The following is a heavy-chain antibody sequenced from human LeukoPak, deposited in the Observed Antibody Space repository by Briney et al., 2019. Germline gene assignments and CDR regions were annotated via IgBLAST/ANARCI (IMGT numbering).Heavy chain of an antibody. CDR1: GFTFSSYE. J-gene: IGHJ5*02. V-gene: IGHV3-48*03. CDR2: ISSSGSTI. Sequence: GGSLRLSCAASGFTFSSYEMNWVRQAPGKGLEWVSYISSSGSTIYYADSVKGRFTISRDNAKNSLYLQMNSLRAEDTAVYYCARDYLTNDFWSGFWYLWGQGTLVTVSS. D-gene: IGHD3-3*01. CDR3: ARDYLTNDFWSGFWYL.